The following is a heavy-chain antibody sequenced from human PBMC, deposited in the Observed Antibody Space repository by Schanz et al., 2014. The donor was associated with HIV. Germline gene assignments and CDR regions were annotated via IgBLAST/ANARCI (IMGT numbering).Heavy chain of an antibody. CDR3: ARRRAHQKTFDY. Sequence: EVQLVESGGGLVQPGGSLRLSCAASGFTLSDYWMSWVRQAPGKGLEWVANINHDGSVTGYLASVKGRVTISRDNAKNSLYLQMNSLRAEDTALFYCARRRAHQKTFDYWGQGALVTVSS. CDR1: GFTLSDYW. J-gene: IGHJ4*02. D-gene: IGHD2-2*01. CDR2: INHDGSVT. V-gene: IGHV3-7*03.